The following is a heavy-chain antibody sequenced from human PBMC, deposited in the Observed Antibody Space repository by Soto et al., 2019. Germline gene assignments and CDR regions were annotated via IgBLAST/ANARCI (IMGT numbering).Heavy chain of an antibody. Sequence: EVQLVESGGGLVQPGGSLRLSCSASGFSISNAWMNWVRQAPGKGLEWVGRIKRKIEGETTNYAAPVNGRFTVSRDDSKNMLYLQMNSLQADDTALYYCTTGSVEGVWGQGTTVTVSS. CDR1: GFSISNAW. D-gene: IGHD2-15*01. CDR2: IKRKIEGETT. CDR3: TTGSVEGV. J-gene: IGHJ6*02. V-gene: IGHV3-15*07.